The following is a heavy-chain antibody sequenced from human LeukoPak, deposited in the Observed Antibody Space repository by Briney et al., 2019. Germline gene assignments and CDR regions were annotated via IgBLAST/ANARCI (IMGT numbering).Heavy chain of an antibody. CDR3: TRQWHTPSDY. CDR1: GFIFNNYW. CDR2: INGDGSST. J-gene: IGHJ4*02. Sequence: PGGSLRLSCAASGFIFNNYWMHWVRQSPGEGPLWLARINGDGSSTSYAHSVQGRFSISRDNAKNTLHLQMNSLTAEDTAVYYCTRQWHTPSDYWGQGTQVTVSS. V-gene: IGHV3-74*01. D-gene: IGHD6-19*01.